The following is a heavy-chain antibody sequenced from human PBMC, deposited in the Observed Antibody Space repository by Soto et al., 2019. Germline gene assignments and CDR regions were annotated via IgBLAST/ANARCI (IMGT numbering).Heavy chain of an antibody. Sequence: QVQLVQSGAEVKKPGSSVKVSCKASGGTFSRYSITWVRQAPGHGLEWIGRIIPIFGIASYAQKFQGRVTITADESTSXAXRXXSSLRTDDTAVYYCAREDRDRETGLVPAAIDGMDVWGQGTTVTVSS. CDR3: AREDRDRETGLVPAAIDGMDV. CDR1: GGTFSRYS. D-gene: IGHD2-2*01. CDR2: IIPIFGIA. J-gene: IGHJ6*02. V-gene: IGHV1-69*08.